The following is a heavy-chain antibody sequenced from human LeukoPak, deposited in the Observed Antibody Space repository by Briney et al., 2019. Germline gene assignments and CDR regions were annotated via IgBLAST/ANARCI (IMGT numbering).Heavy chain of an antibody. J-gene: IGHJ6*03. V-gene: IGHV1-8*01. Sequence: EASVKVSCKASGYTFTRYDINRVRQATGQGLEWMGWMNPNSGITGYAQKFQGRVTLTRNTSISTAYMELSSLRSEDTAVYYCARGPEDASPRRYYYYYMDVWGKGTTVTVSS. CDR1: GYTFTRYD. D-gene: IGHD2-15*01. CDR2: MNPNSGIT. CDR3: ARGPEDASPRRYYYYYMDV.